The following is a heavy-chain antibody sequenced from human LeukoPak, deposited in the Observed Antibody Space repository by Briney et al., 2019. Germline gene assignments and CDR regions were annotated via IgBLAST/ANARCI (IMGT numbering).Heavy chain of an antibody. V-gene: IGHV3-9*01. Sequence: QAGGSLRLSRAASGFTFDDYAMHWVRQAPGKGLEWVSGISWNSGSIGYADSVKGRFTISRDNAKNSLYLQMNSLRAEDTALYYYAKDNNYDILTGGYFDYWGQGTLVTVSS. CDR1: GFTFDDYA. D-gene: IGHD3-9*01. CDR3: AKDNNYDILTGGYFDY. J-gene: IGHJ4*02. CDR2: ISWNSGSI.